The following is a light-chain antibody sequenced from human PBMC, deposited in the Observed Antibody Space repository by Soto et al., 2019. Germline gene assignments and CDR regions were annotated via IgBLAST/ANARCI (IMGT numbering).Light chain of an antibody. CDR2: EVS. Sequence: QSALTQPRSVSGSPGQSVTISCTGTSSDVGGYNFVSWYQQHPGKAPKLMIYEVSKRPSGVPDRFSGSKSGSTASLTISGLQAEDEADYYCCSYAGSYTWVFSGGTQLTVL. V-gene: IGLV2-11*01. CDR3: CSYAGSYTWV. J-gene: IGLJ3*02. CDR1: SSDVGGYNF.